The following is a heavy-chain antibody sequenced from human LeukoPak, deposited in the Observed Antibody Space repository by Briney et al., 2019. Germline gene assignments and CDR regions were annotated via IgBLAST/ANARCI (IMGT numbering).Heavy chain of an antibody. CDR3: ARLGTGYSGYDYWNWFDP. CDR2: IYPGDSDT. J-gene: IGHJ5*02. V-gene: IGHV5-51*01. D-gene: IGHD5-12*01. Sequence: GESLKISCKGSGYTITSYWIAWVRQMPGKGLERMGMIYPGDSDTRYSPSFQGQVTISADKSITTAYLQWSSLKASDTAMYYCARLGTGYSGYDYWNWFDPWGQGTLVTVSS. CDR1: GYTITSYW.